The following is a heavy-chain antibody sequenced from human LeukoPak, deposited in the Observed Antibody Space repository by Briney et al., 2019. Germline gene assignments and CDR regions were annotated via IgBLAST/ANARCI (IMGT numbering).Heavy chain of an antibody. V-gene: IGHV3-66*02. CDR1: GFTVSSNY. D-gene: IGHD1-1*01. CDR2: IYSGGTT. CDR3: ARDDNWAFDN. Sequence: PGGSLRLSCAASGFTVSSNYMSWVRQAPGKGLEWVSVIYSGGTTYYADSVKGRFTFSRDNSKNALYLQMNSLRAEDTAVYYCARDDNWAFDNWGQGTLVTVSS. J-gene: IGHJ4*02.